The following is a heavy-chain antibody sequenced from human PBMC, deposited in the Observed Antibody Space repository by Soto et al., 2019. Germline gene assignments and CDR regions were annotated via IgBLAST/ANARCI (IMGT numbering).Heavy chain of an antibody. Sequence: PXGSLRLSCAASGFTFSSYAMSWVRQAPGKGLEWVSAISGSVGSTYYADSVKGRFTISRDNSKNTLYLQMNSLRAEDTAVYYCAKDLLPAYYASSGYASGDYWGQGTLVTVSS. CDR3: AKDLLPAYYASSGYASGDY. V-gene: IGHV3-23*01. J-gene: IGHJ4*02. CDR1: GFTFSSYA. D-gene: IGHD3-22*01. CDR2: ISGSVGST.